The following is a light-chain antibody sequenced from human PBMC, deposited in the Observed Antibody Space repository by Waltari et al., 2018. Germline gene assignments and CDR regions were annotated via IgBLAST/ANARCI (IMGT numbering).Light chain of an antibody. CDR1: QNIDSW. Sequence: DIQVTQSPSTLSASVGDRVTTTGRTSQNIDSWLVWYQQKPGKAPKRLIYKASSLESGVPSRFIGSGSGTEFTVTIHSLQPDDFATYFCQHYNNYSPWTFGQGTKVEVK. CDR3: QHYNNYSPWT. CDR2: KAS. V-gene: IGKV1-5*03. J-gene: IGKJ1*01.